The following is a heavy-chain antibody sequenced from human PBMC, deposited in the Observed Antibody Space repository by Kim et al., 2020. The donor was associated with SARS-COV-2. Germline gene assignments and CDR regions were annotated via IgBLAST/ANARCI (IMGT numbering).Heavy chain of an antibody. D-gene: IGHD6-19*01. J-gene: IGHJ6*02. Sequence: GGSLRLSCAASGFTFSSYSMNWVRQAPGKGLEWVSYISSSSSTIYYADSVKGRFTISRDNAKNSLYLQMNSLRDEDTAVYYCARDISYPSPSGTELYYGMDVWGQGTTVTVSS. CDR3: ARDISYPSPSGTELYYGMDV. CDR2: ISSSSSTI. CDR1: GFTFSSYS. V-gene: IGHV3-48*02.